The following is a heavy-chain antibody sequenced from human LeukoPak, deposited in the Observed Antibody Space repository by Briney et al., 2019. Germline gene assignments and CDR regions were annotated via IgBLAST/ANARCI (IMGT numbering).Heavy chain of an antibody. CDR3: ARAYSSLLGCDFDY. Sequence: TLPLTCPVSGGYNSRGGYYWSWVRQPPGKGLEWIGLIYHRGSTYYNPSLKSRVTISVDRAKNLFSLKLCSVTAAETAVYCCARAYSSLLGCDFDYWGQGTLVTVSS. J-gene: IGHJ4*02. CDR2: IYHRGST. CDR1: GGYNSRGGYY. V-gene: IGHV4-30-2*01. D-gene: IGHD6-6*01.